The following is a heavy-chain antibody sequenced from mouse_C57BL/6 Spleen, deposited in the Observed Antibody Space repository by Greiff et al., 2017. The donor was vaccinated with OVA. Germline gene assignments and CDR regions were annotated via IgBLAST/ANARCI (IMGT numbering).Heavy chain of an antibody. Sequence: EVQVVESGGGLVKPGGSLKLSCAASGFTFSSYAMSWVRQTPEKRLEWVATISDGGSYTYYPDNVKGRFTISRDNAKNNLYLQMSHLKSEDTAMYYCARARDYDEDYFDYWGQGTTLTVSS. CDR2: ISDGGSYT. V-gene: IGHV5-4*01. J-gene: IGHJ2*01. CDR1: GFTFSSYA. D-gene: IGHD2-4*01. CDR3: ARARDYDEDYFDY.